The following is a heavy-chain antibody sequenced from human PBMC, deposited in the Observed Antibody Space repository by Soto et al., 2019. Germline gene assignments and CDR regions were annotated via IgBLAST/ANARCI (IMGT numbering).Heavy chain of an antibody. D-gene: IGHD2-15*01. CDR2: ISGSGSYT. CDR3: AKGRSPECSVGICTNLNGLDP. CDR1: GFTIGSDA. V-gene: IGHV3-23*01. Sequence: EVQLLESGGGLVQPGGSLSLSCAAPGFTIGSDAMSWVRQAPGKGLEWVSAISGSGSYTLYADSVRGRVTVSRYNSRKTLYLQMNSLIVQDTAIFYCAKGRSPECSVGICTNLNGLDPWGQGTAVSVSS. J-gene: IGHJ5*02.